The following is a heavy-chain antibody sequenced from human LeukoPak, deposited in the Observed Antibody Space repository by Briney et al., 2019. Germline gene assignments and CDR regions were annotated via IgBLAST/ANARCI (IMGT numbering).Heavy chain of an antibody. CDR1: GLTVRNNF. V-gene: IGHV3-53*01. Sequence: GGSLRLSCAASGLTVRNNFMSWVRQAPGKGLEWVSVIYSDGTTHYEDSVKGRFTISRDTSKNTLSLQMYSLRVEGTAVYYCAREKGRGVISPYFDSWGQGTLVTVSS. D-gene: IGHD3-10*01. CDR2: IYSDGTT. J-gene: IGHJ4*02. CDR3: AREKGRGVISPYFDS.